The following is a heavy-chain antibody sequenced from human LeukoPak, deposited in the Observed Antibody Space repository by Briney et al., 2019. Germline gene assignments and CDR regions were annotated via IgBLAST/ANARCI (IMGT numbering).Heavy chain of an antibody. D-gene: IGHD7-27*01. CDR1: GGSISSGDYY. CDR2: IYYSGST. Sequence: SQTLSLTCTVSGGSISSGDYYWSWIRQPPGKGLEWIGYIYYSGSTYYNPSLKSRVTISVDTSKNQFSLKLSSVTAADTAVYYCARTKRVTPLGYDVFDIWGQGTMVTVSS. V-gene: IGHV4-30-4*01. J-gene: IGHJ3*02. CDR3: ARTKRVTPLGYDVFDI.